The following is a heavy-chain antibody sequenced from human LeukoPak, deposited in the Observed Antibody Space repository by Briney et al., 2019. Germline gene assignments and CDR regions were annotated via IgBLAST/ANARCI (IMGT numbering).Heavy chain of an antibody. Sequence: GGSLRLSCTASGFIFNNFGLMWVRQAPGKGLEWVSAISNDGGGTTYADFVKGRFSISRDNSKNTLFLQMNSLRAEDTALYYCAKGSSGYFADLWGQGTLVTVSS. CDR3: AKGSSGYFADL. V-gene: IGHV3-23*01. CDR1: GFIFNNFG. D-gene: IGHD3-22*01. J-gene: IGHJ5*02. CDR2: ISNDGGGT.